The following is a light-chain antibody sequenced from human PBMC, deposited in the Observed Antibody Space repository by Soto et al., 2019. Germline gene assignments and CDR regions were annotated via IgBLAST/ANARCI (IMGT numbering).Light chain of an antibody. CDR1: SSDVGGYNY. CDR3: TSPTPGSLYV. V-gene: IGLV2-14*01. Sequence: HSVLTXPASVSGSPGQSITISCTGTSSDVGGYNYVSWYQQCPGRVPKLLIYKVSDRPSGISNRFSGSKSGNTASLTISGLQAEDEADYFCTSPTPGSLYVFGSGTKVTVL. J-gene: IGLJ1*01. CDR2: KVS.